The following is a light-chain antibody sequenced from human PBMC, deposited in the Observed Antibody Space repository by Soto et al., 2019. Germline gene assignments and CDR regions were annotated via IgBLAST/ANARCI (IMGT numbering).Light chain of an antibody. Sequence: QMTQSPSSLSASVGDRVTITCQASQDISKNLNWYQQKPGKAPKLLIYDASSLQTGVPSRFSGSGSATHFTFAINSLQPEDVAAYYCQQYDNRLPITFGQGTRLEIK. J-gene: IGKJ5*01. CDR1: QDISKN. CDR2: DAS. V-gene: IGKV1-33*01. CDR3: QQYDNRLPIT.